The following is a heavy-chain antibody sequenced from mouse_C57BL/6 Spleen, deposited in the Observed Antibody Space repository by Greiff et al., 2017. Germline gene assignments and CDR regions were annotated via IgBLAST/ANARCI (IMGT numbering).Heavy chain of an antibody. Sequence: VQVVESGAELAKPGASVKLSCKASGYTFTSYWMHWVKQRPGQGLEWIGYINPSSGYTKYNQKFKDKATLTADKSSSTAYMQLSSLTYEDSAVYYCARSGDYDVEVFAYWGQGTLVTVSA. CDR1: GYTFTSYW. V-gene: IGHV1-7*01. CDR2: INPSSGYT. J-gene: IGHJ3*01. D-gene: IGHD2-4*01. CDR3: ARSGDYDVEVFAY.